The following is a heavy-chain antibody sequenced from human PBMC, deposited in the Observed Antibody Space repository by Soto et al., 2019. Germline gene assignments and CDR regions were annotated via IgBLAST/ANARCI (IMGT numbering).Heavy chain of an antibody. CDR3: AKVDDSSSLDY. CDR1: GFTFDDYA. CDR2: ISWNSGSI. V-gene: IGHV3-9*01. D-gene: IGHD3-22*01. J-gene: IGHJ4*02. Sequence: EVQLVESGGGLVQPGRSLRLSCAASGFTFDDYAMHWVRQAPGKGLEWVSGISWNSGSIGYADSVKGRFTISRDNAKNSLYLQMNSLRAEDTALYYCAKVDDSSSLDYWGQGTLVTVSS.